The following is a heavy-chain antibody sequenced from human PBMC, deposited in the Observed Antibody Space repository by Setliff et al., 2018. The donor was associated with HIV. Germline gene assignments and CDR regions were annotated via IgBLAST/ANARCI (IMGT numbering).Heavy chain of an antibody. V-gene: IGHV3-74*01. CDR3: VRGSLVPGVDY. CDR1: GFTFGNYW. J-gene: IGHJ4*02. CDR2: INTDGSDT. Sequence: PGESLKISCAASGFTFGNYWMHWVRQAPGKGPVDISHINTDGSDTNYAASVKGRFTISRDNAKYTLYLQMNSLRVEDTAVYYCVRGSLVPGVDYWGQGTLVTVAS. D-gene: IGHD3-3*02.